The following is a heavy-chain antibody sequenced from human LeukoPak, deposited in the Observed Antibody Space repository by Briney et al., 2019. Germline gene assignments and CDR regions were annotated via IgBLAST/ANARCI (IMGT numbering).Heavy chain of an antibody. V-gene: IGHV3-48*01. J-gene: IGHJ4*02. Sequence: PGGSLRLSCAASGFTFSSYTMNWVRQAPGKGLEWVSYISSDSGAIYYADSVKGRFTISRDNAQKSLHLQMNSLRAEDTAVYYCARELAYWGQGALVTVSS. CDR2: ISSDSGAI. CDR1: GFTFSSYT. CDR3: ARELAY.